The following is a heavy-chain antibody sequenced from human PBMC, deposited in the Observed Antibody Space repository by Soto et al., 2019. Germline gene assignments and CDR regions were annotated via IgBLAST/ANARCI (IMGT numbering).Heavy chain of an antibody. J-gene: IGHJ4*02. CDR2: ISGSGGST. V-gene: IGHV3-23*01. D-gene: IGHD6-19*01. Sequence: GGSLRLSCAASGFTFTTYAMSWVRQAPGKGLEWVSTISGSGGSTDYADSVKGRFTVSRDISKSTGYLQMNSLRADDTAVYYCAKSVDGWYLDYWGQGTLVTVSS. CDR3: AKSVDGWYLDY. CDR1: GFTFTTYA.